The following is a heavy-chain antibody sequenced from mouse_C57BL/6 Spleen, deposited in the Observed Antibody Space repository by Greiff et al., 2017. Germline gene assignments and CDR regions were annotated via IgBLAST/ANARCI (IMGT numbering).Heavy chain of an antibody. CDR3: TTGDVLAWFAY. Sequence: EVKVVESGAELVRPGASVKLSCTASGFNIKDYYMHWVKQRPEQGLEWIGRIDPEDGDTEYAPKFQGKATMTADTSSNTAYLQLSSLTSEDTAVYYCTTGDVLAWFAYWGQGTLVTVSA. CDR2: IDPEDGDT. CDR1: GFNIKDYY. V-gene: IGHV14-1*01. J-gene: IGHJ3*01.